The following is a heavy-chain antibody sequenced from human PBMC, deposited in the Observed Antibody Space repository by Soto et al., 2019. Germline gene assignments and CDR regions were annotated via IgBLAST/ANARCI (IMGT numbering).Heavy chain of an antibody. CDR3: AKEVAYSSSWDTIDY. D-gene: IGHD6-13*01. CDR1: GFTFSSYA. CDR2: ISGSSGST. V-gene: IGHV3-23*01. J-gene: IGHJ4*02. Sequence: GGSLRLSCAASGFTFSSYAMSWVRQAPGKGLEWVSAISGSSGSTYYADSVKGRFTISRDNSKNTLYLQMNSLRAEDTAVYYCAKEVAYSSSWDTIDYWGQGTLVTVSS.